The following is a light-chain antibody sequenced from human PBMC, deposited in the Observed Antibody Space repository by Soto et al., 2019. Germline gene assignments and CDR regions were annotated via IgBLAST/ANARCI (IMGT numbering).Light chain of an antibody. CDR2: EGS. CDR3: CSFERSITLV. Sequence: QSVLTQPASVSGSPGQSITISCTGSSSDVGSYNLVSWYQQLPGEAPKLMIYEGSKRPSGVSNRFSGSKSGNTASLTISGLQAEYEADYYCCSFERSITLVFGGGTKVTVL. V-gene: IGLV2-23*01. J-gene: IGLJ2*01. CDR1: SSDVGSYNL.